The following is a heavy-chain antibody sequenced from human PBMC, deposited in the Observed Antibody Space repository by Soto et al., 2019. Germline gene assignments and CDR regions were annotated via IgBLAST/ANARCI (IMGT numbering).Heavy chain of an antibody. CDR2: INPNSGGT. Sequence: ASVKVSCKASGYTFTGYYMHWVRQAPGQGLEWMGWINPNSGGTNYAQKFQGWVTMTRDTSISTAYMELSRLRSDDTAVYYCARAGRLQTQKKVYYYYMDVWGKGTTVTVSS. J-gene: IGHJ6*03. CDR3: ARAGRLQTQKKVYYYYMDV. D-gene: IGHD6-25*01. CDR1: GYTFTGYY. V-gene: IGHV1-2*04.